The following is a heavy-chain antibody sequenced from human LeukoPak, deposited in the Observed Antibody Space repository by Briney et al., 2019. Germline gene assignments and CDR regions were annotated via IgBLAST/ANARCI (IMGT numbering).Heavy chain of an antibody. Sequence: PGGSLRLSCSASGFTFSSYWMHWVRQAPGKGLVWVSRINSDGSSTSYADSVKGRFTISRDNAKNTLYLQMNSLRAEDTAVYYCASGRVLFGGSGSPLGMDVWGQGTTVTVSS. CDR2: INSDGSST. V-gene: IGHV3-74*01. CDR1: GFTFSSYW. D-gene: IGHD3-10*01. J-gene: IGHJ6*02. CDR3: ASGRVLFGGSGSPLGMDV.